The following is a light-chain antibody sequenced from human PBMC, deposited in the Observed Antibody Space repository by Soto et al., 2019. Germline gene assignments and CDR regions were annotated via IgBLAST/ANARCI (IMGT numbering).Light chain of an antibody. Sequence: DIQMTQSPSSLSASVGDRVTITCRASQSIDSYLNWYQQKPGKAPKLLIYTASNLQSGVPSRFSGSGFGTDFTLTISSLQPEDFATYYCQQSSSTLYTFGQGTKLEIK. CDR2: TAS. V-gene: IGKV1-39*01. J-gene: IGKJ2*01. CDR1: QSIDSY. CDR3: QQSSSTLYT.